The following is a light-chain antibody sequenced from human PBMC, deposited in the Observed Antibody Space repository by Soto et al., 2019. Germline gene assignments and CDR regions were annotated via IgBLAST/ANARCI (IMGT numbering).Light chain of an antibody. CDR3: QQYNSYSRT. J-gene: IGKJ1*01. V-gene: IGKV1-5*01. CDR2: DAS. CDR1: QSISNW. Sequence: DIQMTQSPSTLSASVGDRVTITCRASQSISNWLAWYQQKPGKGPKLLIYDASNLESGVPSRFSGSGSGTEFTLTISSLQPDDFATYYCQQYNSYSRTFAQGTKVDIK.